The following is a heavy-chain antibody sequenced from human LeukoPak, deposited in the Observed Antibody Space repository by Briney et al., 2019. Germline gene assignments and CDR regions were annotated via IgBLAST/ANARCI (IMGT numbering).Heavy chain of an antibody. CDR1: SASISSYY. CDR2: IYYSGST. CDR3: ARAVLYSSGWSFDY. Sequence: SETLSLTFTVYSASISSYYWSCIRQPLAYGLECIGYIYYSGSTNYSPSLKSRVTISVDTSKNQFSLKLSSVTAADTAVYYCARAVLYSSGWSFDYWGQGTLVTVSS. J-gene: IGHJ4*02. V-gene: IGHV4-59*01. D-gene: IGHD6-19*01.